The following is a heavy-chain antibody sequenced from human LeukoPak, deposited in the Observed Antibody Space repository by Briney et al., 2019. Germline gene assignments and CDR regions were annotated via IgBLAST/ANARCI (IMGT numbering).Heavy chain of an antibody. V-gene: IGHV3-48*02. CDR1: GFTFSGNG. Sequence: GGSLRLSCAASGFTFSGNGMNWVRQAPGKGLEWISYITSKNNGMYYADSVKGRFTISRDNAKNSLDLQMNSLRDEDTAVYYCARDSYGSPDYWGQGTLVTVSS. D-gene: IGHD2-15*01. CDR2: ITSKNNGM. CDR3: ARDSYGSPDY. J-gene: IGHJ4*02.